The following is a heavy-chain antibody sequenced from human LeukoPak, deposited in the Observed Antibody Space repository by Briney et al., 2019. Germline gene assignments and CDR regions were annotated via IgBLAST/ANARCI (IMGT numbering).Heavy chain of an antibody. CDR3: ASGGIVGASPRYYYYMDV. V-gene: IGHV4-38-2*02. D-gene: IGHD1-26*01. CDR1: GYSISSGYY. J-gene: IGHJ6*03. CDR2: IYHGGST. Sequence: SETLSLTCTVSGYSISSGYYWGWIRQPPGKGLEWIGSIYHGGSTYYNPSLKSRVTISVDTSKNQFSLKLSSVTAADTAMYYCASGGIVGASPRYYYYMDVWGKGTTVTVSS.